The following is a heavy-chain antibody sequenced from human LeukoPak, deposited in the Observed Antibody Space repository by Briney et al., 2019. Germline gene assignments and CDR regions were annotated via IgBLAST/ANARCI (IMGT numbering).Heavy chain of an antibody. CDR2: IYYSGST. CDR1: GGSISSSSYY. CDR3: ARIEGLRAFDI. V-gene: IGHV4-39*07. D-gene: IGHD2-21*01. Sequence: SETLSLTCTVSGGSISSSSYYWGWIRQPPGKGLEWIGSIYYSGSTYYNPSLKSRVTISVDTSKNQFSLKLSSVTAADTAVYYCARIEGLRAFDIWGQGTMVTVSS. J-gene: IGHJ3*02.